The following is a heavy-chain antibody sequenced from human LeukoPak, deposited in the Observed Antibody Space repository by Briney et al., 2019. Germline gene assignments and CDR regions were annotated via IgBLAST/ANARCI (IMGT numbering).Heavy chain of an antibody. D-gene: IGHD3-22*01. Sequence: ASVKVSCKTSGYTFTGYYMHWVRQAPGQGLEWMGWINPNTGGTNYVQKFQGRVTMTSDTSISTAYMELSSLKSDDTAMYYCAGAPMIVVVFPPRLDFWGQGTLVTVSS. CDR2: INPNTGGT. V-gene: IGHV1-2*02. J-gene: IGHJ4*02. CDR3: AGAPMIVVVFPPRLDF. CDR1: GYTFTGYY.